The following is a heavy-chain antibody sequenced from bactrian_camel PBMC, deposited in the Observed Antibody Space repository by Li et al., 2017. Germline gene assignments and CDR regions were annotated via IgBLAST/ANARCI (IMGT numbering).Heavy chain of an antibody. CDR2: IHSGGRRT. CDR1: LNPDSRYC. J-gene: IGHJ4*01. CDR3: AAELDYWARGSCHPPNEYTF. Sequence: DVQLVESGGDSMQAGGSLRLSCVTSLNPDSRYCLGWFRQAPGKEREGVGAIHSGGRRTTYADSVKGRFTISQDDAQNTIYLQMNSLKSEDTAMYYCAAELDYWARGSCHPPNEYTFWGQGTQVTVS. D-gene: IGHD2*01. V-gene: IGHV3S42*01.